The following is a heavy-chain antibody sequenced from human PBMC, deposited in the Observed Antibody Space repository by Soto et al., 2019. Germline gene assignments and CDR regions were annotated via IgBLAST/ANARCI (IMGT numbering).Heavy chain of an antibody. D-gene: IGHD1-1*01. V-gene: IGHV4-39*07. J-gene: IGHJ4*02. Sequence: PSETLSLTCTVSGGSISSSSYYWGWIRQPPGKGLEWIGSIYYSGNTYYNPSLKSRVTISVDTSKNQFSLKLSSVTAADTAVYYCARWPQLEPRFDYWGQGTLVTVS. CDR2: IYYSGNT. CDR3: ARWPQLEPRFDY. CDR1: GGSISSSSYY.